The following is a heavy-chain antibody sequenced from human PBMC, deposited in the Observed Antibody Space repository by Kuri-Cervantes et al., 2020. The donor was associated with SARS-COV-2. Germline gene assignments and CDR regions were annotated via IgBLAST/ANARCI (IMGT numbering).Heavy chain of an antibody. Sequence: GSLRLSCVVSGGAITTYKWWTWVRQPPGKGLQWIGEIFHYGSTKFNPSLSLRGRVTMSLDKSKNQFSLNLTSVTAADTAVYYCARESTYTFDIWGQGTLVTVSS. CDR3: ARESTYTFDI. CDR2: IFHYGST. J-gene: IGHJ3*02. CDR1: GGAITTYKW. V-gene: IGHV4-4*02. D-gene: IGHD2-2*02.